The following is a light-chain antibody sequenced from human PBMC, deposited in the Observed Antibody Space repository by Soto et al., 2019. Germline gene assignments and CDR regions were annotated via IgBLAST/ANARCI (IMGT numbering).Light chain of an antibody. CDR3: SSYSGSKTWV. CDR2: EVS. V-gene: IGLV2-8*01. J-gene: IGLJ3*02. CDR1: SSDVGGYKY. Sequence: QSALTQPPSASGSPGQSVTISCTGTSSDVGGYKYVSGYQQHPGKAPKLMIYEVSKRPSGVPDRFSGSKSGNTASLSVSGLQAEDEADYYGSSYSGSKTWVFGGGTKLTVL.